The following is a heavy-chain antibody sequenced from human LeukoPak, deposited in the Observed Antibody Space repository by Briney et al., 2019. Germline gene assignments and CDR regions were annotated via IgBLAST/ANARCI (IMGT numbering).Heavy chain of an antibody. CDR1: GGSISSYY. D-gene: IGHD1-26*01. J-gene: IGHJ6*04. Sequence: SETLSLTCTVSGGSISSYYWSWIRQPPGKGLEWIGYIFTSGSTNYNPSLRSRVTISVDTSKNQFSPTLSSVTAADTAVYYCARHGSVHSPLNVWGKGTTVTVSS. CDR2: IFTSGST. CDR3: ARHGSVHSPLNV. V-gene: IGHV4-4*09.